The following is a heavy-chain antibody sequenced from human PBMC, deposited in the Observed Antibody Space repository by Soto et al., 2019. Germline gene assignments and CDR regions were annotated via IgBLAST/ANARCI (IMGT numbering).Heavy chain of an antibody. J-gene: IGHJ5*02. CDR1: GFTFSSYG. Sequence: GGSLRLSCAASGFTFSSYGMHWVRQAPGKGLEWVAVIWYDGSNKYYADSVKGRFTISRDNSKNTLYLQMNSLRAEDTAVYYCARYVLVLPHWFDPWGQGTLVTVSS. D-gene: IGHD6-6*01. CDR3: ARYVLVLPHWFDP. CDR2: IWYDGSNK. V-gene: IGHV3-33*01.